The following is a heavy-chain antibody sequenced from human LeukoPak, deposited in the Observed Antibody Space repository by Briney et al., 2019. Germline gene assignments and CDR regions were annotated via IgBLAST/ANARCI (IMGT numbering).Heavy chain of an antibody. D-gene: IGHD6-19*01. Sequence: ASVKVSCKVSGYTLTELSMHWVRQAPGKGLEWMGGFDPEDGETIYAQKFQGRVTMTEDTSTDTAYMELSSLRSEDTAVYYCATAMRGWYYFDYWGLGTLVTVSS. CDR3: ATAMRGWYYFDY. V-gene: IGHV1-24*01. J-gene: IGHJ4*02. CDR1: GYTLTELS. CDR2: FDPEDGET.